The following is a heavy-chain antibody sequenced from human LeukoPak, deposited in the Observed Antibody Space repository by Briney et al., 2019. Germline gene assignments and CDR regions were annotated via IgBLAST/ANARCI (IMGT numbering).Heavy chain of an antibody. Sequence: GESLKISCKTSGYSFTNYWIGWGRQMPGKGLEWMGTIYPGDSDTRYSPSFQGQVTISADESISTAYLQWSSLKASDTAMYYCARLGLETYGSRGYYYLDYWGQGALVAVSS. D-gene: IGHD3-22*01. V-gene: IGHV5-51*01. J-gene: IGHJ4*02. CDR2: IYPGDSDT. CDR1: GYSFTNYW. CDR3: ARLGLETYGSRGYYYLDY.